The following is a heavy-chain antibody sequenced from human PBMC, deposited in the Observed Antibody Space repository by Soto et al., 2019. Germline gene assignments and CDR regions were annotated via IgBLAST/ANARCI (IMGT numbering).Heavy chain of an antibody. J-gene: IGHJ6*02. CDR2: IYVSGST. V-gene: IGHV4-31*03. Sequence: QVQLQESGPGLVKPSQTLSLTCTVSGGSIGIGGYYWTWIRQHPGKGLEWIGYIYVSGSTYYNPSLRSRLTMSIATSKNQFSLLLSFVTAAYTAVYYCARDSPYYNSNMDVWGQGTTVTVS. D-gene: IGHD1-1*01. CDR3: ARDSPYYNSNMDV. CDR1: GGSIGIGGYY.